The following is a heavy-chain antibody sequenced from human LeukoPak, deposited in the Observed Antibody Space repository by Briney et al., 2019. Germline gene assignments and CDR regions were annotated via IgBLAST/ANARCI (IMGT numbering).Heavy chain of an antibody. J-gene: IGHJ4*02. Sequence: SQTLSLTCTVSGGSISSYYWSWIRQPPGKGMEWIGFIYYSGSTHSNPSLKSRVTLSVDTSKNQFSLRLSSVTAADTAVYYFARHHFQPPHYFDSWGQGTLVPVSS. CDR3: ARHHFQPPHYFDS. CDR1: GGSISSYY. D-gene: IGHD2-2*01. CDR2: IYYSGST. V-gene: IGHV4-59*08.